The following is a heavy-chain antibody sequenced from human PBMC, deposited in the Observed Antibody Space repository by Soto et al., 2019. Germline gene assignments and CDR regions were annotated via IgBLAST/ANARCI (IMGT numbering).Heavy chain of an antibody. D-gene: IGHD6-19*01. CDR2: IYSGGST. CDR1: GFTVSSNY. CDR3: ASYSSGRYSLDY. V-gene: IGHV3-66*01. Sequence: LRLSCAASGFTVSSNYMSWVRQAPGKGLEWVSVIYSGGSTYYADSVKGRFTISRDNSKNTLYLQMNSLRAEDTAVYYCASYSSGRYSLDYWGQGTLVTVSS. J-gene: IGHJ4*02.